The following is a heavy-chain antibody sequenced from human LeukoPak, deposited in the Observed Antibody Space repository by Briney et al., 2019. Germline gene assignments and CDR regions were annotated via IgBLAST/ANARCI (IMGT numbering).Heavy chain of an antibody. CDR1: GGSISPYH. CDR2: IYYSGST. CDR3: ARDGYSDSSGYDYPPSV. D-gene: IGHD3-22*01. J-gene: IGHJ4*02. Sequence: SETLSLTCTVSGGSISPYHWSWIRQPPGKGLEWIGYIYYSGSTNYNPSLKSRVTISVDASKKQFSLKLSSVTAADTAVYYCARDGYSDSSGYDYPPSVWGQGTLVTVSS. V-gene: IGHV4-59*01.